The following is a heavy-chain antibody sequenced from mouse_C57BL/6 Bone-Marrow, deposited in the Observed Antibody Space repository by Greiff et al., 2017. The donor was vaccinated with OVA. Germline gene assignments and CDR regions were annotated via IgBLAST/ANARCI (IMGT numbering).Heavy chain of an antibody. V-gene: IGHV14-2*01. D-gene: IGHD2-5*01. J-gene: IGHJ4*01. CDR3: ARSYSNYPFYAMDY. CDR2: IDPEDGET. Sequence: EVQLQQSGAELVKPGASVKLSCTASGFNIKDSYMHWVKQRTEQGLEWIGRIDPEDGETKYAPKFQGKATITADTSSNTAYLQLSSLTSEDTAVYYCARSYSNYPFYAMDYWGQGTSGTVSS. CDR1: GFNIKDSY.